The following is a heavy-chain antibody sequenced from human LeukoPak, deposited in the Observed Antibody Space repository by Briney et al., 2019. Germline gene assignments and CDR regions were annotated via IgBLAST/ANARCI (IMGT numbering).Heavy chain of an antibody. D-gene: IGHD2-8*02. CDR2: IASNSSHL. CDR1: GFTFRRYI. J-gene: IGHJ5*02. V-gene: IGHV3-21*06. Sequence: GGSLRLSCAASGFTFRRYIMNWVRQAPGKGLEWVSSIASNSSHLYYADSVRGRFTISRDDAESSVYLHMNSLRGDDTAVYHCAGLIAFSTNSTGFWEFDPWGQGTLVTVSS. CDR3: AGLIAFSTNSTGFWEFDP.